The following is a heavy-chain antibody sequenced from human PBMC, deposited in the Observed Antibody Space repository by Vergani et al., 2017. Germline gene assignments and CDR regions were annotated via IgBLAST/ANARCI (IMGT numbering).Heavy chain of an antibody. CDR3: ARKGTRIAVAGTSFDQ. D-gene: IGHD6-19*01. J-gene: IGHJ4*02. V-gene: IGHV4-31*03. Sequence: QVQLQESGPGPVKPSQTLSLTCTVPPDSITSGGYYWSWIRQFPGKGLEWLGDIYYSGNTDYNPSLESRVSISLDTSKNQFSLKLSSVTAADTAVYSCARKGTRIAVAGTSFDQWGQGPLATVSS. CDR2: IYYSGNT. CDR1: PDSITSGGYY.